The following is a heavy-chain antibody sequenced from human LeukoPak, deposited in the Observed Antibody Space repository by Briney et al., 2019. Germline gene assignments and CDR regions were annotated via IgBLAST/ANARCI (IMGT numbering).Heavy chain of an antibody. CDR3: TAQGLGIGYCSSTRCPTSFDY. V-gene: IGHV3-15*01. CDR1: GFTFSNAW. CDR2: IKSKTDGGTT. D-gene: IGHD2-2*01. Sequence: TGGSLRLSCAASGFTFSNAWMSWVRQAPGKGLEWVGRIKSKTDGGTTDYAASVKGRFTISRDDSKNTLYLQMNSLKTEDTAVYYCTAQGLGIGYCSSTRCPTSFDYWGQGTLVTVSS. J-gene: IGHJ4*02.